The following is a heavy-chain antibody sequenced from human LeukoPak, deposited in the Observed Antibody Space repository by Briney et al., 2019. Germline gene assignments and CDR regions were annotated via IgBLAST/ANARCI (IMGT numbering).Heavy chain of an antibody. CDR2: SHYTGRT. D-gene: IGHD3-22*01. V-gene: IGHV4-59*01. Sequence: SETLSLTCTVSRGSISSYYCSWIRQPPGKGLEWIGDSHYTGRTNYNPSLKSRVTISVDTSKSQFSLKLDSVTAADTAVYYCASSGYLPQPFDYWGQGALVTVSS. CDR3: ASSGYLPQPFDY. CDR1: RGSISSYY. J-gene: IGHJ4*02.